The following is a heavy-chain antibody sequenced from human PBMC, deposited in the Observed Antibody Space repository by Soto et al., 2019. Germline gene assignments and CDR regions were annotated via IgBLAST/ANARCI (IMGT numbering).Heavy chain of an antibody. CDR2: IYYSGST. V-gene: IGHV4-39*05. D-gene: IGHD3-3*01. CDR1: GGSISSSSYY. J-gene: IGHJ4*02. CDR3: AVPFGVVNMTSFDY. Sequence: NPSETPSLTFTVSGGSISSSSYYWCWIRQPPGKGLEWIGSIYYSGSTYYNPSLKSRVTISVDTSKNQFSLKLSSVTAADTAVYYCAVPFGVVNMTSFDYWGQGTLVTVSS.